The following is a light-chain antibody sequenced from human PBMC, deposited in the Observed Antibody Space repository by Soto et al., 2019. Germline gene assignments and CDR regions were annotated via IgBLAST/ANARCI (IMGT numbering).Light chain of an antibody. J-gene: IGLJ1*01. Sequence: QSALTQPASVSGSPGQSITISCTGTSSDVGGYNHVAWYQQHPGEAPTLMIYDVSNRPSGVSNRFSGSKSGNTASLTISGLQADYEADYYCGSYTSSSTYVFGTGTKVTVL. CDR1: SSDVGGYNH. CDR2: DVS. V-gene: IGLV2-14*01. CDR3: GSYTSSSTYV.